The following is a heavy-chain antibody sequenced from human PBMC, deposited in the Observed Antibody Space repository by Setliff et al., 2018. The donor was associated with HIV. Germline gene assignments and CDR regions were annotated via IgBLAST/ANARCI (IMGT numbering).Heavy chain of an antibody. CDR1: GGSISSSSYY. CDR3: ARENYGSGSLGVFDP. CDR2: IYYSGST. D-gene: IGHD3-10*01. V-gene: IGHV4-39*07. Sequence: SETLSLTCTVSGGSISSSSYYWGWIRQPPGKGLEWIGSIYYSGSTYYNPSLKSRVTISVDTSKNQFSLKLSSVTAADTAVYYCARENYGSGSLGVFDPWGQGTLVTVSS. J-gene: IGHJ5*02.